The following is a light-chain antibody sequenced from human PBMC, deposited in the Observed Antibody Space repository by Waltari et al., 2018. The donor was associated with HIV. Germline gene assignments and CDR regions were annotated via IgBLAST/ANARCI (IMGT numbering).Light chain of an antibody. CDR3: AAWDGSRRGGV. Sequence: QSVLTPPPSASGTPGQRVTISCSGSSSNLGIHAVSWYQPRPGTAPKLLIFTNNQRPSWVPDRFSASKSGTSASLAISALQSDDEADYYCAAWDGSRRGGVFGGGTKLTV. V-gene: IGLV1-47*01. CDR2: TNN. J-gene: IGLJ3*02. CDR1: SSNLGIHA.